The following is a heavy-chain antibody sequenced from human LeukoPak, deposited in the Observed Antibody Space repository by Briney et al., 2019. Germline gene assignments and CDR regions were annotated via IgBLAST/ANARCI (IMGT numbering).Heavy chain of an antibody. Sequence: SETLSLTCAVSGGSIISGGYSWSWIRQPPGKGLEWIGYIYHSGSTYYNPPLKSRVTMSLDRSKNQFSLKVSSVTAADTAVYYCAGLTTTAWYFDLWCRGTLVTVSS. D-gene: IGHD1-26*01. V-gene: IGHV4-30-2*01. CDR3: AGLTTTAWYFDL. CDR1: GGSIISGGYS. J-gene: IGHJ2*01. CDR2: IYHSGST.